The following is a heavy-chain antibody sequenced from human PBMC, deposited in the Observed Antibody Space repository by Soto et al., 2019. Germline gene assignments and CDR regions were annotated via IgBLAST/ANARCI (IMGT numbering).Heavy chain of an antibody. CDR2: FGTSANNT. J-gene: IGHJ3*02. Sequence: EEQLLESGGGLVQPGGSLRISCVASGFTFSSSAMNWVRQAPGKGLAWVSTFGTSANNTYYADSVRGRFTISRDNSKNTLYLQMNSLRVDDTAVYYCAKARRLLKRGGSFDIWGQGTMVTVSS. CDR3: AKARRLLKRGGSFDI. V-gene: IGHV3-23*01. D-gene: IGHD3-16*01. CDR1: GFTFSSSA.